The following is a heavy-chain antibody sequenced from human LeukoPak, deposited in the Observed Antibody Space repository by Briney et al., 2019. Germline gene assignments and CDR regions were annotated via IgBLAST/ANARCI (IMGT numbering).Heavy chain of an antibody. J-gene: IGHJ5*02. CDR2: IYYSGST. CDR3: ARGGQLWLSWFDP. D-gene: IGHD5-18*01. CDR1: GGSISSYY. Sequence: SETLSLTCTVSGGSISSYYWSWIRQPPGKGLEWIGYIYYSGSTNYNPSLKSRVTISVDTSKNQFSLKLSSVTAADTAVYYCARGGQLWLSWFDPWGQGTLVTVSS. V-gene: IGHV4-59*01.